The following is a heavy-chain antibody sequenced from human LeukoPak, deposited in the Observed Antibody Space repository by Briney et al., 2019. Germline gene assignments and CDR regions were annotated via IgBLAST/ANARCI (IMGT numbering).Heavy chain of an antibody. J-gene: IGHJ6*04. V-gene: IGHV3-48*03. D-gene: IGHD3-10*02. Sequence: PGGSLRLSCAASGFTFRSYAMNWVRQAPGKGLEWVSYIKGRFTISRDNAKNSLYLQMNSLRAEDTAVYYCAELGITLIGGVWGKGTTVTTSS. CDR2: I. CDR1: GFTFRSYA. CDR3: AELGITLIGGV.